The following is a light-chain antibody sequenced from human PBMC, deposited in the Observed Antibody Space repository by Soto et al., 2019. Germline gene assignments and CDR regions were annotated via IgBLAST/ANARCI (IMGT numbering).Light chain of an antibody. CDR2: DAS. V-gene: IGKV1D-13*01. CDR1: QSVGCD. CDR3: QQYDNLLIT. Sequence: IQMTQSPGSLSASVGDRVTITCRASQSVGCDLNWYQQKPGKPPNLLIYDASSLESGVPSRFSGSGSGTEYTLTISSLQPDDIATYYCQQYDNLLITFGQGTRLEIK. J-gene: IGKJ5*01.